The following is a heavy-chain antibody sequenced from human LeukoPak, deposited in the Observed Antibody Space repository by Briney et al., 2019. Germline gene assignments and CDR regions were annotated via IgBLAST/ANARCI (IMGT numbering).Heavy chain of an antibody. CDR1: GGSISSSHYY. Sequence: SETLSLTCTVSGGSISSSHYYWGWIRQPPGKGLEWIGSTHYSGITYCNPSLKSRVTISVDTSKNQLSLTLTSVTAADTAVYFCARDVGGYNYGYSFDYWGQGTLVTVSS. J-gene: IGHJ4*02. CDR2: THYSGIT. CDR3: ARDVGGYNYGYSFDY. D-gene: IGHD5-18*01. V-gene: IGHV4-39*02.